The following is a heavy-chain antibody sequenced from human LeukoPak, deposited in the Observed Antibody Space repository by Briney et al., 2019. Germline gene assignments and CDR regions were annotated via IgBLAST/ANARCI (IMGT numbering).Heavy chain of an antibody. V-gene: IGHV3-23*01. CDR2: SGSGGST. J-gene: IGHJ4*02. CDR3: AKAPRTLLYGGPTGGY. Sequence: SGSGGSTYYADSVKGRFTISRDNSKNTLYLQMNSLRAEDTAVYYCAKAPRTLLYGGPTGGYWGQGTLVTVSS. D-gene: IGHD4-23*01.